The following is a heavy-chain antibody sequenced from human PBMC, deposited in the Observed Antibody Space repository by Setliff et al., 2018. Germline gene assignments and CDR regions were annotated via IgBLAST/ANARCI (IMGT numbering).Heavy chain of an antibody. CDR2: IYTSGSI. J-gene: IGHJ4*02. D-gene: IGHD3-9*01. CDR1: GGSISSGSHY. Sequence: PSETLSLTCTVSGGSISSGSHYWTWIRQPTGKRLEWIGNIYTSGSIKYNPSLRSRVTISVDTSKNQFSLRLTSATAADTAVYYCAHSTTFDLHHDYWGQGTLVTVSS. V-gene: IGHV4-61*09. CDR3: AHSTTFDLHHDY.